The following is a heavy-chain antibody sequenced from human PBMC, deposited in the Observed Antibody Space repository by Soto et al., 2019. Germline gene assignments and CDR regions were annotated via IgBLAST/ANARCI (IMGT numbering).Heavy chain of an antibody. D-gene: IGHD1-1*01. CDR3: ARGRYGDY. Sequence: QGPLVQAGAEVKKPGASVKGSCKGSGYGFSTHGFTWVRQAPGQGLEGMAWISAHNGNTNYAQKLQGRVTVTRDTSTSTAYMELRSLRSDDTAVYYCARGRYGDYWGQGALVTVSS. V-gene: IGHV1-18*01. CDR2: ISAHNGNT. CDR1: GYGFSTHG. J-gene: IGHJ4*02.